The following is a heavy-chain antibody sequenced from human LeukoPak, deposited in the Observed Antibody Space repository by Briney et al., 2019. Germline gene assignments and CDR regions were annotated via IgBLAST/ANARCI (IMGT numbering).Heavy chain of an antibody. CDR1: GYTFTRYY. Sequence: ASVKVSFKASGYTFTRYYFYWVRPAPGQGLEWMGWINTNSGGTKYQQKLHDSGTMTTDNTISTAYMELSRLRSDDTAVYYCAREYCSGGSCYPYYFDYWGEGTLVTVS. CDR2: INTNSGGT. CDR3: AREYCSGGSCYPYYFDY. J-gene: IGHJ4*02. V-gene: IGHV1-2*02. D-gene: IGHD2-15*01.